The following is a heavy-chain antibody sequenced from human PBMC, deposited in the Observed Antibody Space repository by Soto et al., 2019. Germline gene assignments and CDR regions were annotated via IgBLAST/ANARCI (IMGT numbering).Heavy chain of an antibody. CDR1: GFSFGPSG. CDR3: ARDGSHYDVDY. V-gene: IGHV3-33*01. D-gene: IGHD4-4*01. CDR2: IWNDGSTT. Sequence: LVESGGGVAQPGRSLRLSCATSGFSFGPSGMHWVRQAPGKGLEWVAIIWNDGSTTYYADSVRDRFTISRDNSKNPLYLQMISLGDEDTAVYYCARDGSHYDVDYWGQGTLVTVSS. J-gene: IGHJ4*02.